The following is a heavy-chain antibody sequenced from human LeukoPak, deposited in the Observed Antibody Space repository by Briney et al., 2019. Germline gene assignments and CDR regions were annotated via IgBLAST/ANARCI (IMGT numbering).Heavy chain of an antibody. J-gene: IGHJ6*03. CDR1: GGSISSYY. V-gene: IGHV4-4*07. Sequence: SETLSLTCTVSGGSISSYYWSWIRQPAGKGLEWIGRIYTSGSTNYNPSLKSRVTISVDTSKNQFSLKLSSVTAADTAVYYCARDGYSYGHEYYMDVWGKGTTVTISS. D-gene: IGHD5-18*01. CDR3: ARDGYSYGHEYYMDV. CDR2: IYTSGST.